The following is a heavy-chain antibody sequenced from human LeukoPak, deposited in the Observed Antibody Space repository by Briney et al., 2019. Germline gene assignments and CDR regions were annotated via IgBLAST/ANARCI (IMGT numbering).Heavy chain of an antibody. CDR1: VVNFGSFA. V-gene: IGHV3-23*01. D-gene: IGHD3-16*01. CDR3: AKDGSWGDYYFYFYMDV. Sequence: GGSLRLSWETSVVNFGSFAMSWGRHAPGKGLEWVSGISGSGYYTYYADSVKGRFTISRDNSKNTLYIEMNSLRAEDTAVYYCAKDGSWGDYYFYFYMDVWGKGTTVTVSS. CDR2: ISGSGYYT. J-gene: IGHJ6*03.